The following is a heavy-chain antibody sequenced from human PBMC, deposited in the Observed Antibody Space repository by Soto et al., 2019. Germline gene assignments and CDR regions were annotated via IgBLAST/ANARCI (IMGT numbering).Heavy chain of an antibody. CDR1: GGSISSGGYY. D-gene: IGHD3-3*01. J-gene: IGHJ6*03. Sequence: SETLSLTCTVSGGSISSGGYYWSWIRQHPGKGLEWIGYIYYSGSTYYNPSLKSRVTISVDTSKNQFSLKLSSVTAADTAVYYCARVVYYDFWSGYYHYSYYMDVWGKGTTVTVS. V-gene: IGHV4-31*03. CDR2: IYYSGST. CDR3: ARVVYYDFWSGYYHYSYYMDV.